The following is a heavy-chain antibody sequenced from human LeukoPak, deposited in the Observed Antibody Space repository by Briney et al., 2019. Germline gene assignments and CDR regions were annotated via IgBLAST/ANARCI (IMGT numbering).Heavy chain of an antibody. CDR1: GGSISSYY. CDR2: IYYSGGT. Sequence: SETLSLTCTVSGGSISSYYWSWIRQPPGKGLEWIGYIYYSGGTNYNPSLKSRVTISVDTSKNQFSLKLSSVTAADTAVYYCARNPYSSGWDYFDYWGQGTLVTVSS. D-gene: IGHD6-19*01. CDR3: ARNPYSSGWDYFDY. J-gene: IGHJ4*02. V-gene: IGHV4-59*01.